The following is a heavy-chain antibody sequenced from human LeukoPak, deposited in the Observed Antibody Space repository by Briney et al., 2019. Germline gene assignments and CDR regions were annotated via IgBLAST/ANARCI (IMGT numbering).Heavy chain of an antibody. CDR1: GFTFNTYG. V-gene: IGHV3-33*01. CDR3: ATLGGNYFDY. J-gene: IGHJ4*02. D-gene: IGHD3-10*01. Sequence: GRSLRLSCAASGFTFNTYGMHWVRQAPGRGLEWVAVIWYDGSNKYYADSVKGRFTISGDNSKNTLYLQMNSLRAEDTAVYYCATLGGNYFDYWGQGTLVTVSS. CDR2: IWYDGSNK.